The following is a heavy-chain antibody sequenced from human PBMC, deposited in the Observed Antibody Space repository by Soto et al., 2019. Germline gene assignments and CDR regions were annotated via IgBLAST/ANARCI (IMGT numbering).Heavy chain of an antibody. CDR2: IYYSGST. CDR1: GGSISSGGYY. CDR3: ARTKYYYDSSGYYLDY. Sequence: TSETLSLTCTVSGGSISSGGYYWSWIRQHPGKGLEWIGYIYYSGSTYYNPSLKSRVTISVDTSKNQFSLKLSSVTAADTAVYYCARTKYYYDSSGYYLDYWGQGTLVTVSS. V-gene: IGHV4-31*03. D-gene: IGHD3-22*01. J-gene: IGHJ4*02.